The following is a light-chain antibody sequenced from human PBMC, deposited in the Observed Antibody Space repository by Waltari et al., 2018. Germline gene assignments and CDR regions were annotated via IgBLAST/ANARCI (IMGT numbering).Light chain of an antibody. CDR2: DNS. CDR1: SSNLGNSY. V-gene: IGLV1-51*01. Sequence: QSVLTQPPSVSAAPAQRVTISCPGTSSNLGNSYVSWYQQFPGTAPKLLIYDNSKRPPGIPDRFSGSKSGTSATLGITGLQAGDEADFFCGTWDYSLSVYVFGTGTKVTVL. CDR3: GTWDYSLSVYV. J-gene: IGLJ1*01.